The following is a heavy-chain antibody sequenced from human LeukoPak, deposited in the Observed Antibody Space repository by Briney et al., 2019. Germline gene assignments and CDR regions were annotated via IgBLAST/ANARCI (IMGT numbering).Heavy chain of an antibody. J-gene: IGHJ6*02. D-gene: IGHD2-15*01. CDR2: ISAYNGNT. Sequence: ASVTVSCKASGYTFTSYGISWVRQAPGQGLEWMGWISAYNGNTNYAQKLQGRVTMTTDTSTSTAYMELRSLRSDDTAVYYCARDCSGGSCYPGYYGMDVWGQGTTVTISS. CDR3: ARDCSGGSCYPGYYGMDV. V-gene: IGHV1-18*01. CDR1: GYTFTSYG.